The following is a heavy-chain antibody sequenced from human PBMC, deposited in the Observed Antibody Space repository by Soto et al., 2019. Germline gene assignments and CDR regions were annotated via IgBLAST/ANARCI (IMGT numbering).Heavy chain of an antibody. J-gene: IGHJ6*03. Sequence: GGSLTLSCAASGFPVSSNYMSWVRQAPGKGLEWVSVIYSGGSTYYADSVKGRFTISRHNSKNTLCLQMNSLRAEDTAVYYCARDRPLRFVGELLGSYLDVWGKGTTVTLSS. CDR2: IYSGGST. CDR1: GFPVSSNY. V-gene: IGHV3-53*04. D-gene: IGHD3-10*01. CDR3: ARDRPLRFVGELLGSYLDV.